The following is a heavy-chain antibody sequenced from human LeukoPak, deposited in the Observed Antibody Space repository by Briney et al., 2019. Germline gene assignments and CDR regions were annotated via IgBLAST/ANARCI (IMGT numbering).Heavy chain of an antibody. D-gene: IGHD5-24*01. CDR3: ARVGRWDGYNYVNYYGMDV. Sequence: ASVKVSCKASGYTFTSYAMHWVRQAPGQRLEWMGWINAGNGHTKYSQKFQGRVTITRDTSASTAYMELSSLRSDDTAVYYCARVGRWDGYNYVNYYGMDVWGQGTTVTVSS. V-gene: IGHV1-3*01. J-gene: IGHJ6*02. CDR2: INAGNGHT. CDR1: GYTFTSYA.